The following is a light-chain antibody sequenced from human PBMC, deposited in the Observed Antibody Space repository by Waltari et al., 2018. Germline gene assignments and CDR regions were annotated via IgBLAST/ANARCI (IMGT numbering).Light chain of an antibody. CDR3: QQYGSSLT. CDR2: GAS. J-gene: IGKJ4*01. CDR1: QSVSSS. Sequence: EIVLTQSPGTLSLSPGERGTFSCRASQSVSSSLAWYQQKPGQAPRLLIDGASSRATGIPDRFSGSGSGTDFTLTISRLEPEDFAVYYCQQYGSSLTFGGGTKVEIK. V-gene: IGKV3-20*01.